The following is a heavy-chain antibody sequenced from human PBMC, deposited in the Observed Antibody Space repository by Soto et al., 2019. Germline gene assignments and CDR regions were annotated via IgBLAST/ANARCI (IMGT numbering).Heavy chain of an antibody. CDR2: INTNTGNP. Sequence: ASVKGPCKASGYTFTSYAMNWVRQAPGQGLEWMGWINTNTGNPTYAQGFTGRFVFSLDTSVSTAYLQICSLKAEDTAVYYCARGYDLPYYYYGMDVWGQGTTVTVSS. J-gene: IGHJ6*02. CDR3: ARGYDLPYYYYGMDV. D-gene: IGHD3-3*01. CDR1: GYTFTSYA. V-gene: IGHV7-4-1*01.